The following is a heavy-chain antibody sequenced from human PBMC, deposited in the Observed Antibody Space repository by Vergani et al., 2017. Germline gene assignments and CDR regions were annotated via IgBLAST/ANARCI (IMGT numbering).Heavy chain of an antibody. V-gene: IGHV2-70*04. CDR2: IDWDDDK. CDR3: ARILSKNGYNDDAFDI. CDR1: GFSLTTYGMR. J-gene: IGHJ3*02. Sequence: QVTLKESGPALVKPTQTLTLTCTFSGFSLTTYGMRVSWIRQPPGKALEWLARIDWDDDKFYDRSLKTRLTISKDTSKNQVVLRMTNMDPVDTAMYYCARILSKNGYNDDAFDIWGQGTMVIVSS. D-gene: IGHD5-24*01.